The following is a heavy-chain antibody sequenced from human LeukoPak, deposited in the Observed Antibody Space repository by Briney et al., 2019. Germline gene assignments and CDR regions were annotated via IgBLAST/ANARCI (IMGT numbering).Heavy chain of an antibody. V-gene: IGHV4-31*03. J-gene: IGHJ6*02. D-gene: IGHD6-19*01. CDR1: GGSISSGGYY. Sequence: SETLSLTCTGSGGSISSGGYYWSWIRQHPGKGLEWIGYIYYSGSTYYNPSLKSRVTISVDTSKNQFSLKLSSVTAADTAVYYCARAGIAVAGTKYYYGMDVWGQGTTVTVSS. CDR3: ARAGIAVAGTKYYYGMDV. CDR2: IYYSGST.